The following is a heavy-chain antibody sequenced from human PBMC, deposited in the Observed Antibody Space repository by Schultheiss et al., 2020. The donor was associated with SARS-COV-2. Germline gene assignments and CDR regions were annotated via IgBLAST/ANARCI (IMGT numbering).Heavy chain of an antibody. Sequence: SQTLSLTCAVYGGSFSGYYWSWIRQPPGKGLEWIGYIYYSGSTYYNPSLKSRVTISVDTSKNQFSLKLSSVTAADTAVYYCAGGSSSSWLSCDYWGQGTLVTVSS. CDR3: AGGSSSSWLSCDY. D-gene: IGHD6-13*01. J-gene: IGHJ4*02. V-gene: IGHV4-59*04. CDR2: IYYSGST. CDR1: GGSFSGYY.